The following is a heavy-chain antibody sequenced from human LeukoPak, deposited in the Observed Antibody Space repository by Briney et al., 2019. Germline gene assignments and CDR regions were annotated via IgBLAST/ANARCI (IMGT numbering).Heavy chain of an antibody. J-gene: IGHJ4*02. CDR2: IYSGGST. Sequence: GGSLRLSCAASGFTVSSNYMSWVRQAPGKGLEWVSLIYSGGSTYYADSVKGRFTISRDNSKNTLYLQMNSLRAEDTAVYYCARADDFWSGADYWGQGTLVTVSS. D-gene: IGHD3-3*01. V-gene: IGHV3-53*01. CDR1: GFTVSSNY. CDR3: ARADDFWSGADY.